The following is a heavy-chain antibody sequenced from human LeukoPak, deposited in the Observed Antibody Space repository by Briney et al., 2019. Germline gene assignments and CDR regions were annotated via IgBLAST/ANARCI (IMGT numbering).Heavy chain of an antibody. CDR1: GYSISSGYY. J-gene: IGHJ4*02. D-gene: IGHD3-10*01. CDR2: IYHSGST. Sequence: SETLSLTCTVSGYSISSGYYWGWLRQPPGKGLEWIGSIYHSGSTYYNPSLKSRVTISVDTSKNQFSLKLSSVTAADTAVYYCARDRGLITMVRGVIDYWGQGTLVTVSA. V-gene: IGHV4-38-2*02. CDR3: ARDRGLITMVRGVIDY.